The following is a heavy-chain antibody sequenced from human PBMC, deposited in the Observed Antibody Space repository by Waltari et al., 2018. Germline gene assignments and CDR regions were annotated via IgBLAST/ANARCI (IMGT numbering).Heavy chain of an antibody. J-gene: IGHJ5*02. Sequence: QVQLQQWGAGLLKPSETLSLTCAVYGGSFSGYYWSWIRQPPGKGLAWIGEINHSGRTNYTPSRKSRVTISVETSKNQFSLKLSSVTAADTAVYYCARGGVLMVYARLNWFDPWGQGTLVTVSS. CDR3: ARGGVLMVYARLNWFDP. CDR1: GGSFSGYY. D-gene: IGHD2-8*01. V-gene: IGHV4-34*01. CDR2: INHSGRT.